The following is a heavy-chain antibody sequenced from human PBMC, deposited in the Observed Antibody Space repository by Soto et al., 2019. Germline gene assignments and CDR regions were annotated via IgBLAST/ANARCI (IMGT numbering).Heavy chain of an antibody. D-gene: IGHD3-3*01. CDR3: AREGRGLRFLQWLLPNYYYYGMDV. Sequence: SVKVSCKASGGTFSSYAMSWVRQAPGQGLEGMGGIIPIFGTANYAQKFQGRVTITADESTSTAYMELSSLRSEDTAVYYCAREGRGLRFLQWLLPNYYYYGMDVWGQVTTVTV. CDR2: IIPIFGTA. J-gene: IGHJ6*02. CDR1: GGTFSSYA. V-gene: IGHV1-69*13.